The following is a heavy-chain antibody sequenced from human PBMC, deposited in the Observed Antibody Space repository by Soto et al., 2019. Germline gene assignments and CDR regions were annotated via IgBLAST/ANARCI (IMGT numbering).Heavy chain of an antibody. CDR2: INAGNGNT. D-gene: IGHD3-9*01. J-gene: IGHJ5*02. V-gene: IGHV1-3*01. CDR3: ARSHSRYGNWFDP. CDR1: GYTFTSYA. Sequence: ASVKVPCKASGYTFTSYAMHWVRQAPGQRLEWMGWINAGNGNTKYSQKFQGRVTITRDTSASTAYMELSSLRSEDTAVYYCARSHSRYGNWFDPWGQGTLVTVSS.